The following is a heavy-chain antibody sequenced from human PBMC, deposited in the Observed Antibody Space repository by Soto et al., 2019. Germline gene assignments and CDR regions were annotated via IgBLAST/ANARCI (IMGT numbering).Heavy chain of an antibody. J-gene: IGHJ4*02. CDR3: ARGLRFLEEAY. Sequence: QVQLQESGPGLVKPSETLSLTCTVSGGSINSYFWSWIRQPPGKGLEWIGYIYYSGSTNYNPSLKVRVSISVDTYKNHFSLKLRSVTAADTAVYDCARGLRFLEEAYWGQGTLVTVSS. D-gene: IGHD3-3*01. V-gene: IGHV4-59*01. CDR2: IYYSGST. CDR1: GGSINSYF.